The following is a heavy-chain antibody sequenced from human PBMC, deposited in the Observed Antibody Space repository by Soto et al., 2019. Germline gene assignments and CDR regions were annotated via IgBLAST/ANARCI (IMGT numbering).Heavy chain of an antibody. CDR1: GYTFTNYD. CDR3: VRGISPVEFDH. Sequence: QVQLVQSGAQVKKPGASVKVSCTASGYTFTNYDINWVRRATGQGPEWMGWMNPNSGNTGYAQKFQGRVTMTRNTSISTAYLELSNVRFEDTAMYYCVRGISPVEFDHWGQGTLVIVSS. J-gene: IGHJ5*02. V-gene: IGHV1-8*01. CDR2: MNPNSGNT.